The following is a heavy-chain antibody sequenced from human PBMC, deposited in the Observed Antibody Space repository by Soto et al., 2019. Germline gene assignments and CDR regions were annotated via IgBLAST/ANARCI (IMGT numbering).Heavy chain of an antibody. CDR1: GFTFRDYY. CDR2: ISSSSSYT. CDR3: ARVGYSSGWYLGY. D-gene: IGHD6-19*01. J-gene: IGHJ4*02. Sequence: GGSLRLSCAASGFTFRDYYMSWIRQAPGKGLEWVSYISSSSSYTNYADSVKGRFTISRDNAKNSLYLQMNSLRAEDTAVYYCARVGYSSGWYLGYWGQGTLVTVSS. V-gene: IGHV3-11*05.